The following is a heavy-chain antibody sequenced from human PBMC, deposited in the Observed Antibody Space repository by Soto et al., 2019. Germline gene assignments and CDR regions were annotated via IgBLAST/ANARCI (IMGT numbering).Heavy chain of an antibody. V-gene: IGHV3-30*18. CDR2: ISYDGSNK. J-gene: IGHJ4*02. D-gene: IGHD3-22*01. CDR3: AKDRYYYDSSGYPYDY. CDR1: GFTFSSYG. Sequence: QVPLVESGGGVVQPGRSLRLSCAASGFTFSSYGMHWVRQAPGKGLEWVAVISYDGSNKYYADSVKGRFTISRDNSKNTLYLQMNSLRAEDTAVYYCAKDRYYYDSSGYPYDYWGQGTLVTVSS.